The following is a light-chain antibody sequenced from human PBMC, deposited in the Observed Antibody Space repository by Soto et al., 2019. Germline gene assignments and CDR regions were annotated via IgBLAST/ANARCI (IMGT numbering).Light chain of an antibody. CDR1: QSVSSSN. V-gene: IGKV3-20*01. J-gene: IGKJ4*01. Sequence: EIVLTQSPGTLSLSPGDRATLYCRASQSVSSSNLAWYQQKRGQSPRLLIYGASSRATGIPDRFSGSGSGTEFTLTISSLQPDDFATYYCQQYNSYPLTFGGGTKVDI. CDR3: QQYNSYPLT. CDR2: GAS.